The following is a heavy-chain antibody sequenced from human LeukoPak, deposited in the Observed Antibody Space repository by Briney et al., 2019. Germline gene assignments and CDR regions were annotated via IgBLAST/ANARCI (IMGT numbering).Heavy chain of an antibody. J-gene: IGHJ4*02. Sequence: PGGSLRLSCAASGFTFSNYVIHWVRQAPGEGLEWLAFILHNGRNAYYADSVKGRFTISRDNAKNTLYLQVNNLRPEDTAVYYCAKHSGPLDGSGTYSFDHWGRGTLVTVSS. CDR1: GFTFSNYV. CDR3: AKHSGPLDGSGTYSFDH. D-gene: IGHD3-10*01. V-gene: IGHV3-30*18. CDR2: ILHNGRNA.